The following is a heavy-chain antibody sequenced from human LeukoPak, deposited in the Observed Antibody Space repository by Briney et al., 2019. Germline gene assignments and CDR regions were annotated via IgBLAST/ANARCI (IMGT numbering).Heavy chain of an antibody. CDR2: IYTSGST. Sequence: PSETLSLTCTVSGGSISSYYWSWIGQPGEKGLEWIGRIYTSGSTNYNPSLKSRVTMSVDTSKNQFSLKLSSVTAADTAVYYCARASSWDYYYGMDVWGQGTTVTVSS. CDR1: GGSISSYY. J-gene: IGHJ6*02. CDR3: ARASSWDYYYGMDV. D-gene: IGHD6-13*01. V-gene: IGHV4-4*07.